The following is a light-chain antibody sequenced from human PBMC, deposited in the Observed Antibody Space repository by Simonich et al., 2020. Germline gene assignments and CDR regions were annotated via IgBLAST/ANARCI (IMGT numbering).Light chain of an antibody. V-gene: IGKV3-20*01. CDR3: QQYGSSPWT. CDR2: DAS. Sequence: EIVMTQSPATLSVSPGERATLSCRASQSVRSNLAWYHQKPGQAPRLLIYDASSRATGIPDRFSGSGSGTDFTLTISRLEPEDFAVYYCQQYGSSPWTFGQGTKVEIK. CDR1: QSVRSN. J-gene: IGKJ1*01.